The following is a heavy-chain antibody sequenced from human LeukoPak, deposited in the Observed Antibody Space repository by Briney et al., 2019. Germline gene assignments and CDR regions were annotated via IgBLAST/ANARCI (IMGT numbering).Heavy chain of an antibody. D-gene: IGHD3-10*01. CDR2: ISASNGNT. CDR3: ARGSAYYYGSGTPFDC. Sequence: ASVKVSCKASGYTFTTYGISWVRQAPGQGLEWMGWISASNGNTNYAQKLQGRVTMTTDTSTSTAYMEVRSLRSHDTAVYYCARGSAYYYGSGTPFDCWGQGTLVTVSS. J-gene: IGHJ4*02. V-gene: IGHV1-18*01. CDR1: GYTFTTYG.